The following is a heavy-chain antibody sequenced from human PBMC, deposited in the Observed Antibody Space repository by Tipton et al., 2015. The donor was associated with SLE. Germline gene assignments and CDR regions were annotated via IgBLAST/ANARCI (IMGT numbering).Heavy chain of an antibody. D-gene: IGHD6-19*01. CDR3: ASSVAVSGIYFDY. CDR1: GGSISIAY. V-gene: IGHV4-4*07. Sequence: TLSLTCTVSGGSISIAYWSWIRQPAGKGLEWIGRIYPSGSANYNPSLKSRVTMSVDTSKNQFSLQLTSVTAADTAMYYCASSVAVSGIYFDYWGQGTLVTVSS. CDR2: IYPSGSA. J-gene: IGHJ4*02.